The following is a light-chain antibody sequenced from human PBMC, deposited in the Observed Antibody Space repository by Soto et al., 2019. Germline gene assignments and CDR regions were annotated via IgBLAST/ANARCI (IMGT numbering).Light chain of an antibody. Sequence: QSALTQPASVSGSPGQSITISCTETSSDIGGYKSVSWYQHHPGKAPKLMIFEVSNRPSGVSNRFSGSKSGNTASLTISGLQAEDEADYYCSSYTSSSTVVFGGGTKVTVL. CDR1: SSDIGGYKS. J-gene: IGLJ2*01. V-gene: IGLV2-14*01. CDR2: EVS. CDR3: SSYTSSSTVV.